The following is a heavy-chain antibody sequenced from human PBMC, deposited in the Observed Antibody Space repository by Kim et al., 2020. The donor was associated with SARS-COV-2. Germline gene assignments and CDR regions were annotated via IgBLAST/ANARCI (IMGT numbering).Heavy chain of an antibody. CDR1: GGSISSSSYY. J-gene: IGHJ4*02. V-gene: IGHV4-39*01. D-gene: IGHD1-26*01. Sequence: SETLSLTCTVSGGSISSSSYYWGWIRQPPGKGLEWIGSIYYSGSTYYNPSLKSRVTISVDTSKNQFSLKLSSVTAADTAVYYCARLLLTRAFDYWGQGTLVTVSS. CDR3: ARLLLTRAFDY. CDR2: IYYSGST.